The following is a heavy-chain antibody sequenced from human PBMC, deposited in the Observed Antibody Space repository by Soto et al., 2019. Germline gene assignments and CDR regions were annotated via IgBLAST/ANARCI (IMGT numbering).Heavy chain of an antibody. D-gene: IGHD3-10*01. CDR2: ISVHNGNT. CDR1: GYSFINYG. Sequence: GASVKVSCKASGYSFINYGITWVRQAPGQGLEWMGWISVHNGNTNYAQKLQGRVTMTTDTSTSTAYMELRSLRSDDTAVYYCVRDLDGSGSYYTDYWGPGTLVTVSS. CDR3: VRDLDGSGSYYTDY. V-gene: IGHV1-18*01. J-gene: IGHJ4*02.